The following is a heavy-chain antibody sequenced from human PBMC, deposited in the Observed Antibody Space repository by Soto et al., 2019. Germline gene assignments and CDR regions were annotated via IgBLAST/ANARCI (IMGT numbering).Heavy chain of an antibody. J-gene: IGHJ5*02. CDR3: ARAPTTGYSSSWRLNWFDP. CDR2: IIPIFGTA. Sequence: NVSCKAYGGPFHSSAISRMRQTPGQGLEWMGGIIPIFGTANYAQKFQGRVTITADKSTSTAYMELSSLRSEDTAVYYCARAPTTGYSSSWRLNWFDPWGQGNLVTVSS. CDR1: GGPFHSSA. V-gene: IGHV1-69*06. D-gene: IGHD6-13*01.